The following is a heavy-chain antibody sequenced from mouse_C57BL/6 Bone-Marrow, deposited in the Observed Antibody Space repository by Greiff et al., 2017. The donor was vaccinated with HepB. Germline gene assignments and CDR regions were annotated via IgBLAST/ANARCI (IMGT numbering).Heavy chain of an antibody. J-gene: IGHJ4*01. Sequence: EVHLVESGGGLVQPGGSLKLSCAASGFTFSDYYMYWVRQTPEKRLEWVAYISNGGGSTYYPDTVKGRFTISRDNAKNTLYLQMSRLKSEDTAMYYCARPLITTVVATPWGYWGQGTSVTVSS. D-gene: IGHD1-1*01. V-gene: IGHV5-12*01. CDR3: ARPLITTVVATPWGY. CDR1: GFTFSDYY. CDR2: ISNGGGST.